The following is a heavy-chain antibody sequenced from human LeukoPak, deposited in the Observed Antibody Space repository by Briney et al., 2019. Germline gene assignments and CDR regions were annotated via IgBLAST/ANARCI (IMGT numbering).Heavy chain of an antibody. J-gene: IGHJ4*02. D-gene: IGHD6-19*01. CDR2: IYSGGNT. Sequence: GGSLRLSCAASGFTVSSNYMNWVRQAPGKGLEWVSVIYSGGNTYYADSVKGRFTISRDNFKNTLHLQMNSLRAEDTAVYYCAASRYRSGWYMADYWGQGTLVTVSS. CDR3: AASRYRSGWYMADY. CDR1: GFTVSSNY. V-gene: IGHV3-66*01.